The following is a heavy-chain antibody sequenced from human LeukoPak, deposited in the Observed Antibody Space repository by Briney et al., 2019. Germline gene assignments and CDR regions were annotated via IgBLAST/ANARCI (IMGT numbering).Heavy chain of an antibody. D-gene: IGHD6-13*01. J-gene: IGHJ4*02. CDR3: ARSLSSSWYFLTY. CDR1: GFTFSSYS. Sequence: GGSLRLSCAASGFTFSSYSMNWVRQAPGKGLEWVSSISSSSSYIYYADSVKGRFTISRDNAKNSLYLQMNSLRAEDTAVYYCARSLSSSWYFLTYWGQGTLVTVSS. V-gene: IGHV3-21*01. CDR2: ISSSSSYI.